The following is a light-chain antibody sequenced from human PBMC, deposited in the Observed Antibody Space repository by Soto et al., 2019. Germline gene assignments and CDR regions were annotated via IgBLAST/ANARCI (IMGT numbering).Light chain of an antibody. CDR3: QQYHSFPRE. V-gene: IGKV1-5*01. CDR2: SAS. CDR1: QSISSL. Sequence: DIQMTQSPSTLSASVGDRVTITCRASQSISSLLAWYQQRPGKAPKLLIYSASTLESGVPSRFSVSGFGTEFSLTIRSLQPAHFAISYCQQYHSFPREFGQGTKVEIK. J-gene: IGKJ1*01.